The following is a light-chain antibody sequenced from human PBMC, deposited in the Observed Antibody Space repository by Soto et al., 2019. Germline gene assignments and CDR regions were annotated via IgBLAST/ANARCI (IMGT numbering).Light chain of an antibody. V-gene: IGKV3-11*01. CDR2: NAS. Sequence: ETTLTQSPDTLSLSPGEGATLSCRASQIIGSAYLAWYQQKPGQAPRLLIYNASNRATGIPARFGGSGSGTDFTLTISSLETEDFAVYYCQQRSNWPLTFGGGTKVEIK. CDR3: QQRSNWPLT. J-gene: IGKJ4*01. CDR1: QIIGSAY.